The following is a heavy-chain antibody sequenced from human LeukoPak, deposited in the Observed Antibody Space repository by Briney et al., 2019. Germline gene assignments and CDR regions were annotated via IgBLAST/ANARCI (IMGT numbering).Heavy chain of an antibody. J-gene: IGHJ5*02. CDR3: ARENLYYDSSGLCFDP. D-gene: IGHD3-22*01. CDR1: GGSISSGGYS. CDR2: IYHSGST. V-gene: IGHV4-30-2*01. Sequence: SETLSLTCAVSGGSISSGGYSWSWIRQPPRKGLEWIGYIYHSGSTYSNPSLKSRVTISVDRSKNQFSLKLSSVTAADTAVYFCARENLYYDSSGLCFDPWGQGTLVTVSS.